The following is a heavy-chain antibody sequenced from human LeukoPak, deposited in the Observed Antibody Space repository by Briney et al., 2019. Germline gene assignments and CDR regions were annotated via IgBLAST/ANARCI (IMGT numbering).Heavy chain of an antibody. Sequence: SETLSLTCAVYGGSFSGYYWSWIRQPPGKGLEWIGEINHSGSTNYNPSLKSRVTISVDTSKNQFSLKLSSVTAADTAVYYCARGLIQLLRSGPHFDYWGQGTLVTVSS. CDR3: ARGLIQLLRSGPHFDY. CDR2: INHSGST. CDR1: GGSFSGYY. D-gene: IGHD3-10*01. J-gene: IGHJ4*02. V-gene: IGHV4-34*01.